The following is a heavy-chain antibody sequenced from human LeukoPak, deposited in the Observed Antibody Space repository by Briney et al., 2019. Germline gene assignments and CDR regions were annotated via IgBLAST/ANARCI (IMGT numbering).Heavy chain of an antibody. D-gene: IGHD1-20*01. Sequence: SETLSLSCTVSGGSISSSSYYWGWIRQPPGKGLEWIGSIYYSGSTYYNPSLKSRVTISVDTSKNQFSLRLSSVTAADTAVYYCARRITGTTSDSFDYWGQGTLVTVSS. CDR2: IYYSGST. CDR3: ARRITGTTSDSFDY. V-gene: IGHV4-39*01. CDR1: GGSISSSSYY. J-gene: IGHJ4*02.